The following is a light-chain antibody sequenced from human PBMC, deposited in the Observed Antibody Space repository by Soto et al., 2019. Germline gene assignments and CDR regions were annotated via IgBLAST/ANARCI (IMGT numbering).Light chain of an antibody. V-gene: IGKV1-27*01. CDR3: QKYNSAPWT. CDR1: QGISNY. Sequence: DIQLTQSPSSLSAFVGDRVTITCRASQGISNYLAWYQQKPGKVPKLLIYVASTLQSGVPSRFSGSGSGTDFTLTISSLQPEDVATYYCQKYNSAPWTFGQGTKVEIK. CDR2: VAS. J-gene: IGKJ1*01.